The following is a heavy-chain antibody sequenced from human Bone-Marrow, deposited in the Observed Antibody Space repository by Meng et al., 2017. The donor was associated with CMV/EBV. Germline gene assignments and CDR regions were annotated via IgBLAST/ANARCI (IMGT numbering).Heavy chain of an antibody. CDR1: GYTFTAHY. CDR3: ARAADAFDI. Sequence: GESLKISCAASGYTFTAHYFHWVRQAPGQGLEWMGWINPNSGGTNYAQKFQGRVTMTRDTSISTAYMELSRLRSDDTAVYYCARAADAFDIWGQGTMVTGSS. V-gene: IGHV1-2*02. J-gene: IGHJ3*02. CDR2: INPNSGGT.